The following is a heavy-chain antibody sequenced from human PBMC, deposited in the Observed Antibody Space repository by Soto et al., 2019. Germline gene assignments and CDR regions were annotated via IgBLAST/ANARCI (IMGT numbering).Heavy chain of an antibody. Sequence: EVQLLESGGGLVQPGGSLRLSCAASGFTFSSYAMSWVRQAPGKGLEWVSAISGSGGSTYYADSVKGRFTISRDNSKKPQYQQLNSLIAEDKAVYYCAKGRYCSGGSCYGPYYYYYMDVRGKGTTVNVSS. V-gene: IGHV3-23*01. D-gene: IGHD2-15*01. CDR3: AKGRYCSGGSCYGPYYYYYMDV. J-gene: IGHJ6*03. CDR2: ISGSGGST. CDR1: GFTFSSYA.